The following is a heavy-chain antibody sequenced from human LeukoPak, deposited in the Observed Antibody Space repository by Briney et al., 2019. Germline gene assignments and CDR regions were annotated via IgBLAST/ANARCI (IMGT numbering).Heavy chain of an antibody. D-gene: IGHD2-15*01. CDR2: IYLSGNT. CDR3: AGTRRYCSGGSCYNWFDP. Sequence: SETLSLTCTVSGGSISSDVYYWSWIRQPAGKGLEWLERIYLSGNTNYNLSLKSRLTISVDTSKNQFSLKLSSVTAADTAVYYCAGTRRYCSGGSCYNWFDPWGQGALVTVSS. V-gene: IGHV4-61*02. J-gene: IGHJ5*02. CDR1: GGSISSDVYY.